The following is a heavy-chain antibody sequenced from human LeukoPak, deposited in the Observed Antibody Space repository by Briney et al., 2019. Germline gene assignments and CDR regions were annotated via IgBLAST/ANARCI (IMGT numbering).Heavy chain of an antibody. D-gene: IGHD5-24*01. CDR1: GGSFSGYY. J-gene: IGHJ4*02. V-gene: IGHV4-34*01. Sequence: PSETLSLTCAVYGGSFSGYYWSCIRQPPGKGLEWIGEINHSGSTNYNPSLKSRVTISVDTSKNQFSLKLSSVTAADTAVYYCARTGPSRDGFDYWGQGTLVTVSS. CDR2: INHSGST. CDR3: ARTGPSRDGFDY.